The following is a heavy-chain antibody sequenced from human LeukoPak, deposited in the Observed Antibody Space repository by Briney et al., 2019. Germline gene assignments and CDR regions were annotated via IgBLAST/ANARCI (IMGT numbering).Heavy chain of an antibody. J-gene: IGHJ4*02. CDR3: ARSRGYSNGFDY. CDR2: VYSGGST. V-gene: IGHV3-53*01. Sequence: GGSLRLSCAASGFTVSSNHMSWVRQAPGKGLEWVSVVYSGGSTYYADSVKGRFTISRDNSKNTLYIQMNNLRAEDTAVYYCARSRGYSNGFDYWGQGTLVTVSS. D-gene: IGHD5-18*01. CDR1: GFTVSSNH.